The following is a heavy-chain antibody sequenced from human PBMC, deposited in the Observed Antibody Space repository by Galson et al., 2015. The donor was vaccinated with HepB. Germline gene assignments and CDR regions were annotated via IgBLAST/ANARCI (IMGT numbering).Heavy chain of an antibody. Sequence: SLRLSCAASGFTFTTYAIHWVRRAPGKGLEWLSGISYDGNNKHYADSVKGHFTISRDNSKNTLFLQMNSLRAEDTAVYYCARGPTADYGDYVFGGFDIWGQGTMVTVSS. D-gene: IGHD4-17*01. CDR3: ARGPTADYGDYVFGGFDI. J-gene: IGHJ3*02. CDR1: GFTFTTYA. V-gene: IGHV3-30*04. CDR2: ISYDGNNK.